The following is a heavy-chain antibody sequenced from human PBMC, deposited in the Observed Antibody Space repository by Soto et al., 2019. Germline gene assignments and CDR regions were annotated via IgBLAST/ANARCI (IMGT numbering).Heavy chain of an antibody. Sequence: ASVKVSCKASGYTFTSYAMHWVRQAPGQRLEWMAWINGGNGNTRYSQKFQGRVTISRDTSANTVHMELSSLRSEDTAVYYCARAGTVFGLLGNYYGMDVWGQGTTVTVS. J-gene: IGHJ6*02. D-gene: IGHD3-3*01. V-gene: IGHV1-3*01. CDR1: GYTFTSYA. CDR3: ARAGTVFGLLGNYYGMDV. CDR2: INGGNGNT.